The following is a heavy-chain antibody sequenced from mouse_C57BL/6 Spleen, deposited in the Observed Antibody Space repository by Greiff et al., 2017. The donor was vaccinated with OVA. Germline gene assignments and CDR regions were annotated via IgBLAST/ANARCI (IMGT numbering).Heavy chain of an antibody. J-gene: IGHJ2*01. V-gene: IGHV1-15*01. CDR1: GYTFTDYE. Sequence: QVQLQQSGAELVRPGASVTLSCKASGYTFTDYEMHWVKQTPVHGLEWIGAIDPETGGTAYNQKFTGKAILTADKSSRTAYMKLRSLTSADSAVYYCPRSALLFDSGGRGTTLTVSS. D-gene: IGHD2-12*01. CDR2: IDPETGGT. CDR3: PRSALLFDS.